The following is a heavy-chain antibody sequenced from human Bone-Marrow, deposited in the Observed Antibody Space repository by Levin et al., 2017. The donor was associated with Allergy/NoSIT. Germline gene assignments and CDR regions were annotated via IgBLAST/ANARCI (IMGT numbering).Heavy chain of an antibody. J-gene: IGHJ2*01. CDR1: GFTFSSYS. D-gene: IGHD3-22*01. V-gene: IGHV3-21*06. CDR3: ARAQSSGYYYTYWYFDL. Sequence: LSLTCAASGFTFSSYSIHWVRQAPGKALEWVSSISGSSYIYSADSVKGRFTISRDNAKNSLSLQMNSLRAEDTAVYYCARAQSSGYYYTYWYFDLWGRGTLVTVSS. CDR2: ISGSSYI.